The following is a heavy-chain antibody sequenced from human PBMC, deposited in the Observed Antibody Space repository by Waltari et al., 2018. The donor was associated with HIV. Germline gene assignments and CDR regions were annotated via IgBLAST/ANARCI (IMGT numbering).Heavy chain of an antibody. Sequence: QVQLMESGGGVVQPGRSLRLSCAVSGFTFSSHPMHWVRQAPGQGLEWVALISFDGSNAYYANSVRGRFTISRDTSQNTLFLQMNSLRTEDTAVYYCARDRHIVVETFQLDFWGQGTLVTVSS. CDR2: ISFDGSNA. D-gene: IGHD2-21*02. CDR1: GFTFSSHP. J-gene: IGHJ4*02. CDR3: ARDRHIVVETFQLDF. V-gene: IGHV3-30*01.